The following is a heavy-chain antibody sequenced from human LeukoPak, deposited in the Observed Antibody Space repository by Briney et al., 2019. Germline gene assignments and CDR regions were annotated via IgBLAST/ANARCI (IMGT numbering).Heavy chain of an antibody. Sequence: SETLSLTCTVSGGSISSSSYYWGWIRQPPGKGLEWIGSIYYSGSTYYNPSLKSRVTISVDTSKNQFSLKLSSVTAADTAVYYCARGNMVRSRGAFDIWGQGTMVTVSS. CDR1: GGSISSSSYY. CDR2: IYYSGST. J-gene: IGHJ3*02. D-gene: IGHD3-10*01. CDR3: ARGNMVRSRGAFDI. V-gene: IGHV4-39*07.